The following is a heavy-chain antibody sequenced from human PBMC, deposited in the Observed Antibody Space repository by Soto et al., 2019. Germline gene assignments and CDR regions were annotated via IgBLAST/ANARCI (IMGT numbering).Heavy chain of an antibody. V-gene: IGHV4-30-4*01. J-gene: IGHJ5*02. CDR1: GGSVSGVDYF. Sequence: PSETLSLTCTVSGGSVSGVDYFWSWIRQSPGKGLEWIGYIYYTGITHLNPSLKSRLTMAVDTSKNEFSLKLTSVSAADTAVYFCARDLTSNANCIDPWGQGTLVTAPQ. CDR2: IYYTGIT. D-gene: IGHD2-2*01. CDR3: ARDLTSNANCIDP.